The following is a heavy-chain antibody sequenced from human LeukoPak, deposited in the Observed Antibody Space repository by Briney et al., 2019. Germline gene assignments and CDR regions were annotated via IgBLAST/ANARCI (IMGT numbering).Heavy chain of an antibody. D-gene: IGHD3-3*01. V-gene: IGHV3-30-3*01. CDR1: GVTFSDDN. Sequence: GGSQGFSCAASGVTFSDDNVHSVRQAPGKGLDWVALMSPDGNKKYYADSVKGRFTISRDNSKNTVDLQLNSLRAEDTAVYYCAGDLSWRHIFDYCGQGTLVTVSS. CDR3: AGDLSWRHIFDY. J-gene: IGHJ4*02. CDR2: MSPDGNKK.